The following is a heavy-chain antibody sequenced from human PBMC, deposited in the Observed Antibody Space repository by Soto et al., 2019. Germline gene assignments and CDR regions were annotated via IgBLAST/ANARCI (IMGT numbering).Heavy chain of an antibody. V-gene: IGHV6-1*01. CDR3: ARTMAARGENWFDP. D-gene: IGHD2-21*01. Sequence: PSQTLSLTCAISGDSVSSNSAAWNWIRQSPSRGLEWLGRTYYRSKWYNDYAVSVKGRITINPDTSKNQFSLQLNSVTPEDTAVYYCARTMAARGENWFDPWGQGTLVTVSS. CDR1: GDSVSSNSAA. J-gene: IGHJ5*02. CDR2: TYYRSKWYN.